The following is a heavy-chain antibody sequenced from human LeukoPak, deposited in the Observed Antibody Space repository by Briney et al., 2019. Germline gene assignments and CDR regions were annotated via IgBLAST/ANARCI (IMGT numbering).Heavy chain of an antibody. D-gene: IGHD5-24*01. CDR2: IYYSGST. CDR1: GGSISSGGYY. Sequence: SENLSLTCTVSGGSISSGGYYWSWIRQHPGKGLEWIGYIYYSGSTYYNPSLKSRVTISVDTSKNQFSLKLSSVSAADTAVYYCARGGGDVYNVFDYWGQGTLVTVSS. CDR3: ARGGGDVYNVFDY. V-gene: IGHV4-31*03. J-gene: IGHJ4*02.